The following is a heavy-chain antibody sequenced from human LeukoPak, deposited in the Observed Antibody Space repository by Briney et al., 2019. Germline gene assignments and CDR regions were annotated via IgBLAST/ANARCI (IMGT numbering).Heavy chain of an antibody. CDR1: GGTFSSYA. D-gene: IGHD3-10*01. V-gene: IGHV1-69*06. CDR3: ARDPNYGSGSYYENWSDP. J-gene: IGHJ5*02. CDR2: IIPIFGTA. Sequence: GSSVKVSCKASGGTFSSYAISWVRQAPGQGLEWMGGIIPIFGTANYAQKFQGRVTITADKSTSTAYMELSSLRSEDTAVYYCARDPNYGSGSYYENWSDPWGQGTLVTVSS.